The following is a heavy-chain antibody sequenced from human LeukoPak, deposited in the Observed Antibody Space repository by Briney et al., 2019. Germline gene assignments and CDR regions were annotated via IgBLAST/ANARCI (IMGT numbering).Heavy chain of an antibody. CDR2: ISGSGDIT. D-gene: IGHD3-22*01. V-gene: IGHV3-23*01. CDR3: AKDSLYYYDSSGYYWGTFDY. CDR1: GFTFSSSV. Sequence: AGGPLRLSCTASGFTFSSSVMTWVRQAPGKGLEWVSGISGSGDITYYADSVKGRFTISRDNSKNTLYLQMNSLRAEDTAVYYCAKDSLYYYDSSGYYWGTFDYWGQGTLVTVSS. J-gene: IGHJ4*02.